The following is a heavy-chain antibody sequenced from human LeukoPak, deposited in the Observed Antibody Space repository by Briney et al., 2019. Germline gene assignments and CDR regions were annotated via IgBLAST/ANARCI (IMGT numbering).Heavy chain of an antibody. D-gene: IGHD3-16*02. Sequence: SETLSLTCAVFGGSFSGYYWSWIRQPPGKGLEWIGEINHSGTINYNPSLKSRVTISVDSSKNQFSLRLTSVTAADTAVYYCARGGYVWGSYRHFDYWGQEPWSPSPQ. CDR2: INHSGTI. V-gene: IGHV4-34*01. J-gene: IGHJ4*01. CDR1: GGSFSGYY. CDR3: ARGGYVWGSYRHFDY.